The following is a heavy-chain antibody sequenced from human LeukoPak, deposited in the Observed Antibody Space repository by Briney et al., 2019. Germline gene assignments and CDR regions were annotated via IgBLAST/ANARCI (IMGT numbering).Heavy chain of an antibody. CDR1: GGSFSTYA. Sequence: SVKVSCKASGGSFSTYALSWVRQAPGQGPEWMGGVIPFFATAEYAQKFQGRVTITTDESTDTVYMELSSLRSEDTAVYYCARGRIVGATFDPWGQGTLVTVSS. V-gene: IGHV1-69*05. J-gene: IGHJ5*02. CDR2: VIPFFATA. D-gene: IGHD1-26*01. CDR3: ARGRIVGATFDP.